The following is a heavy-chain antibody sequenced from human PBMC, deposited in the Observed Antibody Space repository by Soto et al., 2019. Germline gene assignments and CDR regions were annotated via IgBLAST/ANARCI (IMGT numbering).Heavy chain of an antibody. CDR3: ARDRQRGYGTGGSCYSYFDY. D-gene: IGHD2-15*01. V-gene: IGHV4-34*01. J-gene: IGHJ4*02. CDR1: GGSFSGYY. Sequence: QVQLQQWGAGLLKPSETLSLTCAIYGGSFSGYYWSRIRQPPGMGLEWIGEIDQSGSTNYNPSLNSRVTQSGDTSKNLFPLKLNAVTASDTAVYYCARDRQRGYGTGGSCYSYFDYWGQGALVIVSS. CDR2: IDQSGST.